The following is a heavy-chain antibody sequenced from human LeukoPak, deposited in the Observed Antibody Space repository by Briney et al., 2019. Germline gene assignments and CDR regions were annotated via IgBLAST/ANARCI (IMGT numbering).Heavy chain of an antibody. V-gene: IGHV4-59*12. D-gene: IGHD5-18*01. J-gene: IGHJ2*01. CDR2: IYYSGST. CDR1: GGSISSYY. CDR3: AREPRSPRGYSYGRWYFDL. Sequence: SETLSLTCTVSGGSISSYYWSWIRQPPGKGLEWIRYIYYSGSTYYNPSLKSRVTISVDTSKNQFSLKLSSVTAADTAVYYCAREPRSPRGYSYGRWYFDLWGRGTLVTVSS.